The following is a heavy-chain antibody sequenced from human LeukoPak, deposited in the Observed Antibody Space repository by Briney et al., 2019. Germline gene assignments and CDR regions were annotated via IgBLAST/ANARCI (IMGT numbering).Heavy chain of an antibody. D-gene: IGHD1-1*01. CDR2: IYYSGST. CDR1: GGSISSSSYY. CDR3: ARDQRRGNWYFDL. J-gene: IGHJ2*01. Sequence: PSETLSLTCTVSGGSISSSSYYWGWIRQPPGKGLEWIGTIYYSGSTYYNPSLKSRVTISVDTSKNQFSLKLSSVTAADTAVYYCARDQRRGNWYFDLWGRGTLVTVSS. V-gene: IGHV4-39*07.